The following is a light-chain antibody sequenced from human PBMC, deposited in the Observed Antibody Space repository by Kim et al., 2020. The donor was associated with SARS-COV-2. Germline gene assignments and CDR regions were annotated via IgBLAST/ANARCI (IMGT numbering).Light chain of an antibody. J-gene: IGKJ1*01. V-gene: IGKV1-39*01. CDR1: QSISSY. CDR2: AAS. CDR3: QQSYSSPRT. Sequence: DIQMTQSPSSLSASVGDRVTITCRASQSISSYLNWYQQKPGKAPKFLIYAASSLQSGVPSRFSGSGSGTHFTLTISSLQPEDFATYYCQQSYSSPRTFGQGTKVDIK.